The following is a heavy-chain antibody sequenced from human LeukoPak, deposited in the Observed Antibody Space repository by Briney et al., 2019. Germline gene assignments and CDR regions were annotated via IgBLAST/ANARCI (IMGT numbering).Heavy chain of an antibody. D-gene: IGHD1-26*01. CDR3: ARIRPIMGITDAFDV. V-gene: IGHV4-59*01. J-gene: IGHJ3*01. CDR1: GVSISNYY. CDR2: LHYSGSS. Sequence: SETLSLTCSVSGVSISNYYWSWIRQSPGRELEWIGHLHYSGSSSYNPSLRSRVTTSVDMSKNQFSLRLTSVTAADTAVYYCARIRPIMGITDAFDVWGQGTMVTVSS.